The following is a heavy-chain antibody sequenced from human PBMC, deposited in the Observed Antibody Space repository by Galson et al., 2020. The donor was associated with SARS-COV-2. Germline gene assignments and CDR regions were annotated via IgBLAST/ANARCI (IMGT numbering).Heavy chain of an antibody. D-gene: IGHD2-15*01. CDR3: AAQFIPVDVNPLGDPIVSAFDV. J-gene: IGHJ3*01. CDR2: VYNSVTA. V-gene: IGHV4-59*08. Sequence: SETLSLTCTVAGVPISRYYWSWIRQSPGKGLEWIGFVYNSVTAFYNPSLKSRITISGDSSKNQFYLSLASVTAADTATYFCAAQFIPVDVNPLGDPIVSAFDVWGQGTTVTVST. CDR1: GVPISRYY.